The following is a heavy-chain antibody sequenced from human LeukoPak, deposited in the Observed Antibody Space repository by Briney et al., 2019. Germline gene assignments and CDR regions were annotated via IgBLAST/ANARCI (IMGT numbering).Heavy chain of an antibody. CDR1: GFTFSSYE. CDR3: AELGITMIGGV. V-gene: IGHV3-48*03. D-gene: IGHD3-10*02. Sequence: GGSLRLSCAASGFTFSSYEMHWVRQAPGKGLEWVSYISSSGSTIYYADSVKGRFTISRDNDKNSLYLQMNSLRAEDTAVYYCAELGITMIGGVWGKGTTVTISS. CDR2: ISSSGSTI. J-gene: IGHJ6*04.